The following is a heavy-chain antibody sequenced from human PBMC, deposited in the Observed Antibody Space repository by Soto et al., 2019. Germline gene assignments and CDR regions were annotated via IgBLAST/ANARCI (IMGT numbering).Heavy chain of an antibody. V-gene: IGHV3-72*01. Sequence: GGSLRLSCAASGFTFSDHYMDWVRQAPGKGLEWVGRTRNKANSYTTEYAASVKGRFTISRDDSKNSLYLQMNSLKTEDTAVYYCARGYFLGIGAFDIWGQGTMVTVSS. CDR1: GFTFSDHY. CDR2: TRNKANSYTT. J-gene: IGHJ3*02. D-gene: IGHD3-3*01. CDR3: ARGYFLGIGAFDI.